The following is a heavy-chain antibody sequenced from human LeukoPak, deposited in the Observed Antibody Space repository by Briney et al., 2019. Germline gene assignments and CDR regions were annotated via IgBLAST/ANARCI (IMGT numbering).Heavy chain of an antibody. J-gene: IGHJ6*02. V-gene: IGHV4-59*01. CDR3: ARGASSWYYYYYGMDV. D-gene: IGHD6-13*01. CDR2: IYYSGST. Sequence: SETLSLTCTVSGGSISSYYWSWIRQPPGKRLEWIGYIYYSGSTNYNPSLKSRVTISVDTSKNQFSLKLSSVTAADTAVYYCARGASSWYYYYYGMDVWGQGATVTVSS. CDR1: GGSISSYY.